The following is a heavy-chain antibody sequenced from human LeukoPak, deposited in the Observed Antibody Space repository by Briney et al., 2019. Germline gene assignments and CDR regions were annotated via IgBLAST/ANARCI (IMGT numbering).Heavy chain of an antibody. D-gene: IGHD1-1*01. Sequence: SETLSLTCTVSGGSISGYYWSWVRQPPGKGLEWIGYIYDSGTTNYNPSLKSRVTISEDTSKNQFSLKLTSVTAADTAVYYCAKKVESKWFDPWGQGTLVTVSS. CDR2: IYDSGTT. J-gene: IGHJ5*02. CDR3: AKKVESKWFDP. V-gene: IGHV4-59*01. CDR1: GGSISGYY.